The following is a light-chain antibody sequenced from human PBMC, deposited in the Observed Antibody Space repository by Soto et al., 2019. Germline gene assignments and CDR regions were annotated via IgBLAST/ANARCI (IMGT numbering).Light chain of an antibody. J-gene: IGKJ1*01. CDR2: LAS. CDR1: QSLLYSSNSKNY. V-gene: IGKV4-1*01. Sequence: DVVMTQSPDSLAVSLGERATINCKSSQSLLYSSNSKNYLAWYQRKPGQPPKLLIYLASTRESGVPDRFSGSGSGTDFTLTISSLQAEDVAVYYCQQYLSIPRTFGQGTKVEIK. CDR3: QQYLSIPRT.